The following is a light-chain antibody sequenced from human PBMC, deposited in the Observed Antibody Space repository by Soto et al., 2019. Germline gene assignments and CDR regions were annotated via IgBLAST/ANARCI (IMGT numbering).Light chain of an antibody. CDR2: DAS. Sequence: DIQMTQSPSTLSASVGDRVTITCRASQSISDWLAWFQLKPGKAPKLLIYDASSLESGVPSRFSGSGPGTEFTLTISSLQPDDFATYYCQQYNNYSTFGQGTMVDIK. V-gene: IGKV1-5*01. CDR3: QQYNNYST. CDR1: QSISDW. J-gene: IGKJ1*01.